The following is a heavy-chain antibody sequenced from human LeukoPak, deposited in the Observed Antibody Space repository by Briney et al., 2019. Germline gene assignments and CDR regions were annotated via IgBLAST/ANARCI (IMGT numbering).Heavy chain of an antibody. Sequence: GGSLRLSCAASGFTSSSYSMNWVRQAPGKGLEWVSSISSSSSYIYYADSVKGRFTISRDNAKNSLYLQMNSLRAEDTAVYYCARRVVPAAMSDYWGQGTLVTVSS. CDR2: ISSSSSYI. J-gene: IGHJ4*02. D-gene: IGHD2-2*01. CDR1: GFTSSSYS. CDR3: ARRVVPAAMSDY. V-gene: IGHV3-21*01.